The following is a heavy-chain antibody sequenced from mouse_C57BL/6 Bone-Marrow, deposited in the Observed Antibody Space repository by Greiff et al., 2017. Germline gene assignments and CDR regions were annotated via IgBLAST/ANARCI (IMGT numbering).Heavy chain of an antibody. CDR1: GYTFTSYG. D-gene: IGHD2-2*01. Sequence: QVQLQQSGAELARPGASVKLSCKASGYTFTSYGISWVKQRTGQGLEWFGEIYPRSGNTYYNEKFKGKATLTADKSSSTAYMELRSLTSEDSAVYFCARSAYGYDEGYYAMDYWGQGTSVTVSS. CDR3: ARSAYGYDEGYYAMDY. V-gene: IGHV1-81*01. J-gene: IGHJ4*01. CDR2: IYPRSGNT.